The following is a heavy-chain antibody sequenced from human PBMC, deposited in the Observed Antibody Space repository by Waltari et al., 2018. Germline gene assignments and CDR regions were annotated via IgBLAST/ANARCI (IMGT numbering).Heavy chain of an antibody. CDR3: ARNWREREIDAFDI. V-gene: IGHV5-51*01. CDR1: GYRFTTYW. CDR2: IYPDDSDT. J-gene: IGHJ3*02. D-gene: IGHD1-1*01. Sequence: EVRLVQSGAEVKKPGESLKISCKGSGYRFTTYWIGWVRQMPGRGLEWRGIIYPDDSDTTYSPSFQGQVTISADKSINTAYLQWSSLKASDTAMYYCARNWREREIDAFDIWGQGTMVTVSS.